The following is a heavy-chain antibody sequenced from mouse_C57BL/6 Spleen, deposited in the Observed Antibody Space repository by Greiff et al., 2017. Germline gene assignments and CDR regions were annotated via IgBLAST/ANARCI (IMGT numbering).Heavy chain of an antibody. CDR2: IYPGDGDT. D-gene: IGHD2-2*01. CDR1: GYAFSSSW. CDR3: AREGGGYDGDWYFDV. Sequence: LVKPGASVKISCKASGYAFSSSWMNWVKQRPGKGLEWIGRIYPGDGDTNYNGKFKGKATLTADKSSSTAYMQLSSLTSEDSAVYFCAREGGGYDGDWYFDVWGTGTTVTVSS. J-gene: IGHJ1*03. V-gene: IGHV1-82*01.